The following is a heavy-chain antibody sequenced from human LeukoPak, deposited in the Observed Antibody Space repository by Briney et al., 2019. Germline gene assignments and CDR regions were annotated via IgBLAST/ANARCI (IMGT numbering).Heavy chain of an antibody. J-gene: IGHJ4*02. D-gene: IGHD3-3*01. CDR2: INPNSGGT. CDR1: GYTFTNFY. V-gene: IGHV1-2*02. CDR3: ARGPVGQFSLIGEWDY. Sequence: GASVKVSCKASGYTFTNFYLHWVRQAPGQGFQWMGWINPNSGGTNYAQKFQGRVTMTRDTSINTAYMQLSRLRSDDTAVYYCARGPVGQFSLIGEWDYWGQGALVTVSS.